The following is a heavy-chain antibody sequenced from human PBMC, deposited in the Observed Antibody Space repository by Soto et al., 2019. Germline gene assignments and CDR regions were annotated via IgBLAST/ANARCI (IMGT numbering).Heavy chain of an antibody. CDR1: GFTFSSYA. V-gene: IGHV3-23*01. CDR3: AKVITVATSDPFDY. J-gene: IGHJ4*02. CDR2: IRGSGDST. D-gene: IGHD2-15*01. Sequence: EVQLLESGGGLVQPGGSLRLSCATSGFTFSSYAMSWVRQAPGKGLEWVSAIRGSGDSTYYAGSVKGRFTISGDSSMNTLFLQMNSLRAEDTAVYFCAKVITVATSDPFDYWGQGTLVTVSS.